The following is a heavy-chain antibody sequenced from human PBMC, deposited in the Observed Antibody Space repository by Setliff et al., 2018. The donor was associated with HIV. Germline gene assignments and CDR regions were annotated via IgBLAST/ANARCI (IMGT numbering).Heavy chain of an antibody. V-gene: IGHV4-4*07. CDR2: LYVSGDT. Sequence: PSETLSLTCYVTDDPISSYYWSWVRQPAGEGLEWIGRLYVSGDTNYNPSLKSRVTMSLDTSKKHFSLNLKSVTAADTAVYYCARFSKTLNWFDPWGQGTLVTVSS. CDR1: DDPISSYY. J-gene: IGHJ5*02. D-gene: IGHD4-4*01. CDR3: ARFSKTLNWFDP.